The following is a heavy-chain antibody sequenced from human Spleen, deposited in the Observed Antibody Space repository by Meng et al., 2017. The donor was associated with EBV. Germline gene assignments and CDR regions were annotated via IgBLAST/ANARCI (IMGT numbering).Heavy chain of an antibody. J-gene: IGHJ4*02. V-gene: IGHV1-46*01. Sequence: QDQLVQSGDEVKKPGASVKVSCKASGYTFTSYSMNWVRQAPGQGLEWMGIISSSGGATSYAQKFQGRVTMTRDTSTRTVHMELSSLRSEDTAVYYCVREGGGYDAYYFDYWGQGTLVTVSS. CDR2: ISSSGGAT. CDR3: VREGGGYDAYYFDY. CDR1: GYTFTSYS. D-gene: IGHD5-12*01.